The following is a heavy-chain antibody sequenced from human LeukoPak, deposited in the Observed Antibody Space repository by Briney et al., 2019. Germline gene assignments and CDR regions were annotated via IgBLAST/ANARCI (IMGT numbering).Heavy chain of an antibody. D-gene: IGHD3-22*01. CDR3: ARINYYDSSVSIEVGTFHFDY. Sequence: PSETLSLTCTVSGGSISSSSYYWGWIRQPPGKGLEWIGSVYYSGTTYYNPSLKSRVTISVDTSKNHFSLNVTSVTAADTAVYYCARINYYDSSVSIEVGTFHFDYWGQGTLVTVSS. CDR1: GGSISSSSYY. CDR2: VYYSGTT. V-gene: IGHV4-39*01. J-gene: IGHJ4*02.